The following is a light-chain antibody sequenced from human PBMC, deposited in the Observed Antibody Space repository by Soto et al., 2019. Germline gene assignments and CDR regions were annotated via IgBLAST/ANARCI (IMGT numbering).Light chain of an antibody. CDR2: VHSDGRH. J-gene: IGLJ3*02. CDR3: QTWDPGPWV. V-gene: IGLV4-69*01. Sequence: QSVLTQSPSASAALGASVKLTCTLTSGHSTYAIAWHQQEPEKGPRYLMKVHSDGRHTNGDGIPDRFSGSRSGAECYLTISSLQSEDEADYYCQTWDPGPWVFGGGTKVTVL. CDR1: SGHSTYA.